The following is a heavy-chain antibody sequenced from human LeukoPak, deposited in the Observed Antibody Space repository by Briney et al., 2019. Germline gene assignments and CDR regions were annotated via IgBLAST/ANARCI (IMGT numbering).Heavy chain of an antibody. CDR1: GYSFSTYW. CDR2: IYPGDSDT. Sequence: GESLKISCEGSGYSFSTYWIGWVRQMPGKGLEWMGIIYPGDSDTRYSPSFQGQVTISADKSISTAYLQWSSLEASDTAMYYCARAHIAVAGTRDAFDIWGQGTMVTVSS. CDR3: ARAHIAVAGTRDAFDI. D-gene: IGHD6-19*01. J-gene: IGHJ3*02. V-gene: IGHV5-51*01.